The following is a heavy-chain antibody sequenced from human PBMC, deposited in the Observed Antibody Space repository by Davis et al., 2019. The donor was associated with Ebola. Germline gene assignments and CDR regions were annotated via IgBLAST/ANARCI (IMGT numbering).Heavy chain of an antibody. D-gene: IGHD1-7*01. CDR1: GFTFSSYS. Sequence: GGSLRLSCAASGFTFSSYSMNWVRQAPGKGLEWVSSISSSSSYIYYADSVKGRFTISRDNAKNSLYLQMNSLRAEDTAVYYCARDGPYKWNSDAFDIWGQGTMVTVSS. CDR3: ARDGPYKWNSDAFDI. CDR2: ISSSSSYI. J-gene: IGHJ3*02. V-gene: IGHV3-21*01.